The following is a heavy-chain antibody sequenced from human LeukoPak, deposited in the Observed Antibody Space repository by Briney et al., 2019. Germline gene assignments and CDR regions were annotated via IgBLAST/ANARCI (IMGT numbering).Heavy chain of an antibody. CDR2: ISSSGSTI. Sequence: GGSLRLSCAASGFTFSSYEMNWVRQAPGKGLEWVSYISSSGSTIYYADSVKGRFTISRDNAKNSLYLQMNSLGAEDTAVYYCASLNCSSTSCLGMDVWGKGTTVTVSS. V-gene: IGHV3-48*03. CDR3: ASLNCSSTSCLGMDV. D-gene: IGHD2-2*01. J-gene: IGHJ6*04. CDR1: GFTFSSYE.